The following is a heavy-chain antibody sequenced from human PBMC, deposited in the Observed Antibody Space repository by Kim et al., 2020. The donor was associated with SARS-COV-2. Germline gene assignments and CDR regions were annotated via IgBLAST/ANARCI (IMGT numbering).Heavy chain of an antibody. V-gene: IGHV4-59*01. CDR3: ARERESGGVEC. CDR2: ICYSGSA. CDR1: GGSISSYY. Sequence: SETLSLTCTVSGGSISSYYWSWIRQRPGKGLGWVGYICYSGSANYNPSLKIRGPITVYASKNQISLKLRPVTAAATAAYYCARERESGGVECWGHGILV. J-gene: IGHJ1*01. D-gene: IGHD2-15*01.